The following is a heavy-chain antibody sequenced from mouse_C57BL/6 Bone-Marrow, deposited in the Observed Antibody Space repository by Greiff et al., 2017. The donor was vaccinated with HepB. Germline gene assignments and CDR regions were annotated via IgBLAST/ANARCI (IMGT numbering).Heavy chain of an antibody. V-gene: IGHV1-53*01. Sequence: QVQLQQPGTELVKPGASVKLSCKASGYTFTSYWMHWVKQRPGQGLEWIGNINPSNGGTNYNEKFKSKATLTVDKSSSTAYMQLRSLTSEDSAVYYCARRNGYYSYWYFDVWGTGTTVTVSS. CDR2: INPSNGGT. CDR1: GYTFTSYW. D-gene: IGHD2-3*01. J-gene: IGHJ1*03. CDR3: ARRNGYYSYWYFDV.